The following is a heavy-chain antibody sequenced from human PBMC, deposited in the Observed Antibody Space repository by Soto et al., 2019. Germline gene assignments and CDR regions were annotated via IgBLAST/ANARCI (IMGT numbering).Heavy chain of an antibody. D-gene: IGHD3-3*01. J-gene: IGHJ6*02. Sequence: QVQLVQSGAEVKKPGASVKVSCKASGYTFTSYGISWVRQAPGQGLEWMGWISAYNGNTNYAQKLQGRVTMTTETSTSTAYMELRSLRSEDTAVYYCARGSSYYDFWSGPYSYYGMDVWGQGTTVTVSS. V-gene: IGHV1-18*04. CDR2: ISAYNGNT. CDR1: GYTFTSYG. CDR3: ARGSSYYDFWSGPYSYYGMDV.